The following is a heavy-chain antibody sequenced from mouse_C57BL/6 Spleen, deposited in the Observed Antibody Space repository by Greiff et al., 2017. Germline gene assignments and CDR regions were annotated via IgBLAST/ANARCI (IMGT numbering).Heavy chain of an antibody. V-gene: IGHV8-2*01. D-gene: IGHD1-1*01. CDR1: FSLSTSAMGL. CDR3: SYCDSSSCMNYD. CDR2: CNNDNY. Sequence: QVTLKESGPGILQPSQSLSLACTFSGFSLSTSAMGLSWLRQPSGKALEWLVSICNNDNYYNPSLKSRLTISKETSNYQVYLKRTSVDTADSATYNGTSYCDSSSCMNYDWGQGTTLTVSS. J-gene: IGHJ2*01.